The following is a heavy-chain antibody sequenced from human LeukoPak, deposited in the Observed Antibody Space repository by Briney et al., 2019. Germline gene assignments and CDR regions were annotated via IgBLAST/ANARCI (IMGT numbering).Heavy chain of an antibody. D-gene: IGHD2-2*02. CDR3: ARDPRTPLYCSSTSCYKGAWFDP. Sequence: PSETLSLTCTVSGGSTSSYYWSWIRQPPGKGLEWIGYFYYSGSTNYNPSLKSRVTISVDTSKNQFSLKLSSVTAADTAVYYCARDPRTPLYCSSTSCYKGAWFDPWGQGTLVTVPS. V-gene: IGHV4-59*01. CDR1: GGSTSSYY. CDR2: FYYSGST. J-gene: IGHJ5*02.